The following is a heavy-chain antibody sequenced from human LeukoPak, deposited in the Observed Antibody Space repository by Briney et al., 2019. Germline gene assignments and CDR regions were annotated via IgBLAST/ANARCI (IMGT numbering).Heavy chain of an antibody. CDR3: AREGGVYYYDSSGYYYLFDY. CDR2: ISSSSSYI. CDR1: GFTFSSYS. Sequence: PGGSLRLSCAASGFTFSSYSMNWVRQAPGKGLEWVSSISSSSSYIYYADSVKGRFTISRDNAKNSLYLQMNSLRAEDTAVYYCAREGGVYYYDSSGYYYLFDYWGQGTLVTVSS. D-gene: IGHD3-22*01. V-gene: IGHV3-21*01. J-gene: IGHJ4*02.